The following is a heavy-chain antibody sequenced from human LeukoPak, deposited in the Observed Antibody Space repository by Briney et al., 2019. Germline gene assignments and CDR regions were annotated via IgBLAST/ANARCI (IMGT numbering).Heavy chain of an antibody. D-gene: IGHD5-18*01. CDR2: IYNSGSS. Sequence: SETLSLTCTVSGVSISSTSHAWGWSRQPPGKGLEWLGNIYNSGSSNYSPSLRSRVSISVDTSKNQFSLKLSSVTAADTAVYYCASLVDTEDVNWFDPWGQGTLVTVSS. CDR1: GVSISSTSHA. J-gene: IGHJ5*02. V-gene: IGHV4-39*01. CDR3: ASLVDTEDVNWFDP.